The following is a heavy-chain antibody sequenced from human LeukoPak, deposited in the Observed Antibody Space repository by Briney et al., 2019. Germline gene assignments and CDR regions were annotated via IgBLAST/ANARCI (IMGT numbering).Heavy chain of an antibody. Sequence: GASVTVSCKASGYTFTSYDINWVRQAAGQGREWMGWMNPNSGNTGYAQKFQGRVTMTRNTSISTAYMELSSLRSEDTAVYYCARGLPDFWSGYYTGDDYWGQGTLVTVSS. CDR2: MNPNSGNT. V-gene: IGHV1-8*01. CDR1: GYTFTSYD. D-gene: IGHD3-3*01. J-gene: IGHJ4*02. CDR3: ARGLPDFWSGYYTGDDY.